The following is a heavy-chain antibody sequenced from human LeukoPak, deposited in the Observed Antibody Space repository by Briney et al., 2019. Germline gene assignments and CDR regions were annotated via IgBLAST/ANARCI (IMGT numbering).Heavy chain of an antibody. J-gene: IGHJ4*02. CDR3: ARGRGIAARRGRHDY. Sequence: ASVTLCFTSSAYTFTIYDINWVRHGTGRGQERMGWTYPNSGNTGYSHKFSGSVTMTRNTPISTAYMEVSSLGYEDTAVYDCARGRGIAARRGRHDYWREGTLVSVRS. CDR2: TYPNSGNT. V-gene: IGHV1-8*02. CDR1: AYTFTIYD. D-gene: IGHD6-6*01.